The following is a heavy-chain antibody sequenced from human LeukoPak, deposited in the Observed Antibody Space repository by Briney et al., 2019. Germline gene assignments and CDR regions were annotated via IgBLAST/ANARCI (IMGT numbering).Heavy chain of an antibody. J-gene: IGHJ4*02. CDR1: GGSISSSSYY. Sequence: SETLSLTCTASGGSISSSSYYWGWIRQPPGKGLEWIGSICYSGSTYYNPSLKSRVTISVDTSKNQFSLKLSSVTAADTAVYYCARALGVGATVDYWGQGTLVTVSS. CDR3: ARALGVGATVDY. D-gene: IGHD1-26*01. CDR2: ICYSGST. V-gene: IGHV4-39*07.